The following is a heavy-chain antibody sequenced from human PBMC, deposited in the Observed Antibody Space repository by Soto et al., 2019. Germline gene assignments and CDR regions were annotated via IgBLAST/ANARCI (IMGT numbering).Heavy chain of an antibody. D-gene: IGHD3-16*01. CDR2: IYYSGST. CDR1: GFTFSSFG. J-gene: IGHJ4*02. V-gene: IGHV4-59*08. Sequence: GSLRLSCAVSGFTFSSFGMNWVRQAPGKGLEWIGYIYYSGSTNYNPSLKSRVTISVDTSKNQFSLKLSSVTAADTAVYYCARRWGDYFDYWGQGTLVTVSS. CDR3: ARRWGDYFDY.